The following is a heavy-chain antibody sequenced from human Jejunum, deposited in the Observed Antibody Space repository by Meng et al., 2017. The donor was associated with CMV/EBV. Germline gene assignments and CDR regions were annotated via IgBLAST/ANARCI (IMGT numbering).Heavy chain of an antibody. CDR3: AKSLVDTAMDLDY. J-gene: IGHJ4*02. CDR2: ISWNSVNI. Sequence: SGFTFHDYAMHWVRQAPGKGLEWVSGISWNSVNIGYADSVKGRFTISRDNAKNSLYLQMNSLRAEDTAVYYCAKSLVDTAMDLDYWGQGTLVTVSS. D-gene: IGHD5-18*01. CDR1: GFTFHDYA. V-gene: IGHV3-9*01.